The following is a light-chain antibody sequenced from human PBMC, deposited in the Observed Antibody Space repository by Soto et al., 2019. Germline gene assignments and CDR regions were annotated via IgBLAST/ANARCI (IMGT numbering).Light chain of an antibody. CDR1: QSVSSY. J-gene: IGKJ1*01. Sequence: EIVLTQSPATLSLSPGERATLSCRASQSVSSYLAWYQQKPGQAPRLLIYGASIRITGIPDRFSGSGSGTDFTLTISRLEPEDFAVYYCQHYVNSPRTFGQGTKVEIK. V-gene: IGKV3-20*01. CDR3: QHYVNSPRT. CDR2: GAS.